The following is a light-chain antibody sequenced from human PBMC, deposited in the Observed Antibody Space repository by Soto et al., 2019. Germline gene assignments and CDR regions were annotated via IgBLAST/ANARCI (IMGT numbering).Light chain of an antibody. Sequence: EIVLTQSPGTLSLSPGERATLSCRASQSVSSTSLAWYQQKPGQAPRLLMYGSSSRATGIPDRFSGSGSGTDFTLAISRLEPEDFAVYYCQQYGSSPPLTFGQGTKVEIK. V-gene: IGKV3-20*01. J-gene: IGKJ1*01. CDR1: QSVSSTS. CDR2: GSS. CDR3: QQYGSSPPLT.